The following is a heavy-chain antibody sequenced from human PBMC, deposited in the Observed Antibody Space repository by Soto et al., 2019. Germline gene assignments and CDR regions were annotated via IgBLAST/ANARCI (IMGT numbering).Heavy chain of an antibody. CDR3: ARDEGGVYYYDSSGTRPLFDP. CDR2: ISAYNGNT. D-gene: IGHD3-22*01. CDR1: GYTFTSYA. Sequence: ASVKVSCKASGYTFTSYAISWVRQAPGQGLEWMGWISAYNGNTNYAQKLQGRVTMTTDTSTSTAYMELRSLRSDDTAVYYCARDEGGVYYYDSSGTRPLFDPWGQGTLVTVSS. J-gene: IGHJ5*02. V-gene: IGHV1-18*01.